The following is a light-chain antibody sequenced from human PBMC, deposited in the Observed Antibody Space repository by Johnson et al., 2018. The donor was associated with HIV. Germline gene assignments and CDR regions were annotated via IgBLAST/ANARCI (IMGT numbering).Light chain of an antibody. CDR3: GTWDSSLSGGV. J-gene: IGLJ1*01. CDR2: DNY. V-gene: IGLV1-51*01. CDR1: TSNIGNND. Sequence: QSVLTQPPSVSAAPGQKVTFSCSGSTSNIGNNDVSWYRHLPGTAPKLLIYDNYKRPSGIPDRFSGSKSGTSATLGITGLQPGDEADYYCGTWDSSLSGGVFGTGTKVTVL.